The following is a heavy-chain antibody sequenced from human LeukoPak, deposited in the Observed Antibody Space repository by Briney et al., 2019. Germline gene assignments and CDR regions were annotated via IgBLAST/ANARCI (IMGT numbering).Heavy chain of an antibody. Sequence: SETLSLTCAVYGVSFSGYYWSWIRQPPGKGLEWIGEINHSGSTNYNPSLKSRVTISVDTSKNQFSLKLSSVTAADTAVYYCARMGGYCSGGSCYDNWFDPWGQGTLVTVSS. V-gene: IGHV4-34*01. CDR2: INHSGST. CDR3: ARMGGYCSGGSCYDNWFDP. CDR1: GVSFSGYY. J-gene: IGHJ5*02. D-gene: IGHD2-15*01.